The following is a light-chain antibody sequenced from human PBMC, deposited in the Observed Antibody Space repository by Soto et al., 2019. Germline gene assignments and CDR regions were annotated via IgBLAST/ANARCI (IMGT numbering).Light chain of an antibody. J-gene: IGKJ1*01. CDR1: QSVGRNY. CDR2: TAT. CDR3: QQYAASPLT. Sequence: ENVLTQSPGTLSLSPGERATLSCRASQSVGRNYLAWYQQKPGQAPRLLVYTATHRATGIPDTFSGSGSGTDFTLTINRLEPEDFAVYYCQQYAASPLTFGQGTKVEVK. V-gene: IGKV3-20*01.